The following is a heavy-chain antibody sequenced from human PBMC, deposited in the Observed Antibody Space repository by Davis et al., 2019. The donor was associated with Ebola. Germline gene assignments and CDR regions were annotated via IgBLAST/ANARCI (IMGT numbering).Heavy chain of an antibody. J-gene: IGHJ6*02. Sequence: WGTLRLSCAASGFTFSSYEMNWVRQAPGKGLEWVSYISSSGSTIYYADSVKGRFTISRDNAKNSLQLQMNSLRADDTAVYYCARDRTVGAIFTYYYGMDVWGQGTTVTVSS. V-gene: IGHV3-48*03. D-gene: IGHD1-26*01. CDR1: GFTFSSYE. CDR2: ISSSGSTI. CDR3: ARDRTVGAIFTYYYGMDV.